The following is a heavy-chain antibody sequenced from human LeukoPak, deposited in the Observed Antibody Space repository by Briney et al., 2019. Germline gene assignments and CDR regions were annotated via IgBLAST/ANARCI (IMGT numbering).Heavy chain of an antibody. V-gene: IGHV4-59*03. CDR3: AKSGGSGSYFDY. J-gene: IGHJ4*02. CDR2: VYHTGNT. Sequence: SETLSLTCTVSGGSIRNYNWSWIRQPPGKGLEWIGYVYHTGNTKYNPSLESRATISIDTSNNQYSLKLSSVTAADSAVYYCAKSGGSGSYFDYWGQGTRVSVS. CDR1: GGSIRNYN. D-gene: IGHD3-10*01.